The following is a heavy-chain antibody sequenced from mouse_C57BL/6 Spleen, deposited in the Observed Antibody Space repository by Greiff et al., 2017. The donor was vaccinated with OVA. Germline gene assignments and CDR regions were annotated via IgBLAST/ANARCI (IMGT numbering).Heavy chain of an antibody. CDR1: GYTFTSYW. CDR3: ARSGLGRHFDY. J-gene: IGHJ2*01. D-gene: IGHD4-1*01. CDR2: IDPSDSYT. Sequence: QVQLQQPGAELVMPGASVKLSCKASGYTFTSYWMHWVKQRPGQGLEWIGEIDPSDSYTNYNQKFKGKSTLTVDKSSSTAYMQLSSLTSEDSAVYYCARSGLGRHFDYWGQGTTLTVSS. V-gene: IGHV1-69*01.